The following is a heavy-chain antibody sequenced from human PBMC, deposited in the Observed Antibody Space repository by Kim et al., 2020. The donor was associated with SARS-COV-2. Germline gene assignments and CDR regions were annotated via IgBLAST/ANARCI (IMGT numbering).Heavy chain of an antibody. J-gene: IGHJ5*02. Sequence: YADSVKGRFTISRDNAKNTLDLQMNSLGAEDTAVYYCARGLTPMINWFDPWGQGALVTVSS. CDR3: ARGLTPMINWFDP. V-gene: IGHV3-74*01. D-gene: IGHD3-16*01.